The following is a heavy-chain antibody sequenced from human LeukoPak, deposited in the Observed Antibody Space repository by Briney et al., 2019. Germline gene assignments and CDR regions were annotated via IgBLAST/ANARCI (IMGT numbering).Heavy chain of an antibody. V-gene: IGHV4-59*01. CDR2: IYYSGST. J-gene: IGHJ6*03. CDR1: GGSISSYY. Sequence: PSETLSLTCTVSGGSISSYYWSWIRQPPGKGLEWIGYIYYSGSTNHNPSLKSRVTISVDTSKNQFSLKLSSVTAADTAVYYCARVRGHGGFYYYYYYMDVWGKGTTVTVSS. CDR3: ARVRGHGGFYYYYYYMDV.